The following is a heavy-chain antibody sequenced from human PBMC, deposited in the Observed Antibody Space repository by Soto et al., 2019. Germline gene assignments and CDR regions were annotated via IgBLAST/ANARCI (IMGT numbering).Heavy chain of an antibody. Sequence: QVQLVQSGAEVKKPGSSVKVSCKASGGTFSSYTISWVRQAPGQALEWMGRIIPILGIANYAQKFQGRVPITAAKSTRTAYMELSSLRSADTAVYYCARDLRVEHAFGYYYCYIDVGGKGTTVTVPS. CDR1: GGTFSSYT. CDR2: IIPILGIA. CDR3: ARDLRVEHAFGYYYCYIDV. D-gene: IGHD3-10*01. V-gene: IGHV1-69*08. J-gene: IGHJ6*03.